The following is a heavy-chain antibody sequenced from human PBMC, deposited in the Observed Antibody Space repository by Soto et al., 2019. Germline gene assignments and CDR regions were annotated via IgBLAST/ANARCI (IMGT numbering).Heavy chain of an antibody. J-gene: IGHJ6*02. CDR2: MSGSGSSE. CDR1: GFTFSDHY. CDR3: ARDRYYYYYGMDV. V-gene: IGHV3-11*04. Sequence: GGSLRLSCAASGFTFSDHYMAWIRQAPGKGLEIVAHMSGSGSSEDYGDSVKGRFTISRDNSKNTLYLQMNSLRAEDTAVYYCARDRYYYYYGMDVWGQGTTVTVSS.